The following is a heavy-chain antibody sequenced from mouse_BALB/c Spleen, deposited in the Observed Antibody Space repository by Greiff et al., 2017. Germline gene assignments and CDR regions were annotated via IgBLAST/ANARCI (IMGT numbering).Heavy chain of an antibody. V-gene: IGHV1-67*01. CDR3: ARSTTVEALYAMDY. CDR2: ISTYYGNT. CDR1: SYTFTDYA. Sequence: VKLQESGPELVRPGVSVKISCKGSSYTFTDYAMHWVKQSHAKSLEWIGVISTYYGNTNYNQKFKGKATMTVDKSSSTAYMELARLTSEDSAVYYCARSTTVEALYAMDYWGQGTSVTVSS. D-gene: IGHD1-1*01. J-gene: IGHJ4*01.